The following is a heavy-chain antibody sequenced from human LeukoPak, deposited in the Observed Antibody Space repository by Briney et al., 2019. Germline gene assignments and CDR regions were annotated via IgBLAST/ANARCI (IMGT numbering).Heavy chain of an antibody. Sequence: PGGSLRLSCAASGFTFSDYYMSWIRQAPGKGLAWVSYIISSGSTIYYADSVKGRFTISRDNAKNSLYLQMNSLRAEDTAVYYCARDGVTIFGVVTPNFDYWGQGTLVTVSS. J-gene: IGHJ4*02. V-gene: IGHV3-11*01. CDR2: IISSGSTI. D-gene: IGHD3-3*01. CDR1: GFTFSDYY. CDR3: ARDGVTIFGVVTPNFDY.